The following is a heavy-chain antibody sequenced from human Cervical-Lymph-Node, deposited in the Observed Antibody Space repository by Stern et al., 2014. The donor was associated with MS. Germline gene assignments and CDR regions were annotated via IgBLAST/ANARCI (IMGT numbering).Heavy chain of an antibody. CDR3: ARHNSGYQVEAFDY. V-gene: IGHV4-39*01. Sequence: QVQLQESGPGLVKPSETLSLTCSVSGGSIRNGTYYWGWIRQPPGKGLEWIGSVFVYSGSMYYNPSLRRRVTLFVETSKNQFSLRLTSVTAADTAVFYCARHNSGYQVEAFDYWGHGTLVTVSS. CDR1: GGSIRNGTYY. D-gene: IGHD3-22*01. J-gene: IGHJ4*01. CDR2: VFVYSGSM.